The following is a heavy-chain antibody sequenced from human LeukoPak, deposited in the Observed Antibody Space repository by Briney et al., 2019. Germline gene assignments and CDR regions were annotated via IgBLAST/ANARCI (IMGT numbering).Heavy chain of an antibody. CDR3: ASRKLGNDY. V-gene: IGHV4-59*02. J-gene: IGHJ4*02. D-gene: IGHD7-27*01. CDR1: GGSVSDYY. CDR2: IYHTGST. Sequence: SETLSLTCTISGGSVSDYYWSWIRQSPGKGLEWIGYIYHTGSTSYSPSLKSRVTISADTSQNQFSLKLSSVTTADTAVYYCASRKLGNDYWGQGTLVTVSS.